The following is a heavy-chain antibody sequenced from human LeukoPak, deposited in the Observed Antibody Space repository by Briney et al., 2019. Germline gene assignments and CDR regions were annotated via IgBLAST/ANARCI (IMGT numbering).Heavy chain of an antibody. V-gene: IGHV1-46*01. D-gene: IGHD3-10*01. CDR2: INPSGGST. Sequence: IINPSGGSTSYAQKFQGRVTMTRDTSTSTVYMELSSLRSEDTAVYYCARDGAMVRGVIHDYWGQGTLVTVSS. J-gene: IGHJ4*02. CDR3: ARDGAMVRGVIHDY.